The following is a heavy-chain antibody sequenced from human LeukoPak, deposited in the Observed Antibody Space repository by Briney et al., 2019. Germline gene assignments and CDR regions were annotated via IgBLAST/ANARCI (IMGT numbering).Heavy chain of an antibody. CDR1: GFTFSSYW. CDR2: INGDGSGT. D-gene: IGHD1-26*01. Sequence: GGSLRLSCAASGFTFSSYWMHWVRQVPGKGLVWVSRINGDGSGTSYADSVKGRFTISRDNAKNTVYLQMNGLRADDTAVYYCAGSGTYYVMSDFWGQGTLVTVSS. CDR3: AGSGTYYVMSDF. J-gene: IGHJ4*02. V-gene: IGHV3-74*01.